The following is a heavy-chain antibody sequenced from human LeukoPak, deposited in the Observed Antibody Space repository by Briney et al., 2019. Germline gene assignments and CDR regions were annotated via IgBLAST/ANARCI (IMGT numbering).Heavy chain of an antibody. D-gene: IGHD2-21*02. J-gene: IGHJ4*01. CDR2: IAGSSCYI. Sequence: GVSLTLPCAASGFTFNSYTLNWVPQAPGKGLVWVLSIAGSSCYISYADSVKGRFTISSDNAKKSLYLQMTSLTAEDTAVYYCARDRGAYCGGDCYLGFDYWGRGTLVTVSS. CDR1: GFTFNSYT. V-gene: IGHV3-21*01. CDR3: ARDRGAYCGGDCYLGFDY.